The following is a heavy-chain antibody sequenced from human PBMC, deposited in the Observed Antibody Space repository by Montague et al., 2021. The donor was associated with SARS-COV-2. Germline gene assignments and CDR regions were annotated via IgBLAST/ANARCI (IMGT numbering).Heavy chain of an antibody. Sequence: SQSLSLTCTISAGSMRSYYWTWIRQLPGKELEWIGSIYDSGGARYNPSLKSRVSISVDAPKNQFSLRVTSVTAADTAVYFCARRGTGNYEILDYWGQGILVTVSS. V-gene: IGHV4-59*01. J-gene: IGHJ4*02. CDR1: AGSMRSYY. D-gene: IGHD3-3*01. CDR2: IYDSGGA. CDR3: ARRGTGNYEILDY.